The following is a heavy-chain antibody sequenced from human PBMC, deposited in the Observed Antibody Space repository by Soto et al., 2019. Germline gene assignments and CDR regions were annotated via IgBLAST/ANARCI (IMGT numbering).Heavy chain of an antibody. CDR3: ARDLFGSWTIDY. V-gene: IGHV1-46*01. D-gene: IGHD6-13*01. J-gene: IGHJ4*02. CDR2: INPIDGSI. Sequence: QVQLVQSGAAVREPGASVKVSCKTSGYNFVSNHIHWVRQTPAQGLEWMGIINPIDGSISYAQKFRGRVTVTRDTPTSSVYMELRGLTPADTALYFCARDLFGSWTIDYWGPGTLVTVSS. CDR1: GYNFVSNH.